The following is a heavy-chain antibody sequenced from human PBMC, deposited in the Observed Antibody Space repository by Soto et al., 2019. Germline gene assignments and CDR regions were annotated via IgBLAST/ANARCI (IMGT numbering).Heavy chain of an antibody. CDR2: ISAYNGNT. V-gene: IGHV1-18*01. CDR3: ARAPGRGGEGSSGMWYFDL. D-gene: IGHD6-19*01. CDR1: GYTFTSYG. Sequence: QVQLVQSGAEVKKPGASVKVSCKASGYTFTSYGISWVRQAPGHGLEWMGWISAYNGNTNYAQKLQGRVTMTTDTSTSTAYMELRSLRSDDTAVYYGARAPGRGGEGSSGMWYFDLWGRGTLVTVSS. J-gene: IGHJ2*01.